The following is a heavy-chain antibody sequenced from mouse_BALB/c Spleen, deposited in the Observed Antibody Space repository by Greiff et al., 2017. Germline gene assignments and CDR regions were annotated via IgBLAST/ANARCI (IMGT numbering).Heavy chain of an antibody. Sequence: QVQLKQSGAELVRPGTSVKISCKASGYTFTNYWLGWVKQRPGHGLEWIGDIYPGGGYTNYNEKFKGKATLTADTSSSTAYMQLSSLTSEDSAVYFCARKGDYGNYAMDYWGQGTSVTVSS. CDR2: IYPGGGYT. J-gene: IGHJ4*01. CDR1: GYTFTNYW. CDR3: ARKGDYGNYAMDY. V-gene: IGHV1-63*02. D-gene: IGHD2-1*01.